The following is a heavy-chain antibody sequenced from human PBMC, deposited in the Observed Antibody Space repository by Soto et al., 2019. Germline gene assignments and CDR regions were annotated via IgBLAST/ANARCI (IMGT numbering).Heavy chain of an antibody. V-gene: IGHV1-58*01. CDR3: AAVPVLRFLQWLSAYFDY. CDR2: LVVGSGNT. Sequence: GASVKRSCKTSGFMFTSSAVQWVRQARGQRLEWIGWLVVGSGNTHYAQHFQERVTLTRDMSTGTAYMELSSLRSEDTAVYYCAAVPVLRFLQWLSAYFDYWGQGTLVTVSS. CDR1: GFMFTSSA. J-gene: IGHJ4*02. D-gene: IGHD3-3*01.